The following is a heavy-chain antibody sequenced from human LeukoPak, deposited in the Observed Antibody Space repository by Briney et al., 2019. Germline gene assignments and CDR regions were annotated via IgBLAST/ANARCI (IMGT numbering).Heavy chain of an antibody. Sequence: PGRSLRLSCAASGFTFDGYAMHWVQQAPGKGLEWVSGISWNSSSTGYADPVKGRFTISRDNAKNSLYLQMNSLRAEDTALYYCAKDISSFGYYYGSGSPFDYWGQGTLVTVSS. CDR1: GFTFDGYA. V-gene: IGHV3-9*01. D-gene: IGHD3-10*01. CDR2: ISWNSSST. J-gene: IGHJ4*02. CDR3: AKDISSFGYYYGSGSPFDY.